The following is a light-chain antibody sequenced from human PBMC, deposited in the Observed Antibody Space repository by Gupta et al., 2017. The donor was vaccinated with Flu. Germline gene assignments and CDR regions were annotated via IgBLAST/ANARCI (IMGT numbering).Light chain of an antibody. V-gene: IGKV1-39*01. Sequence: DIQMTQSPSSLSASVGDRVTITCRASQTIRSYLNWYQQKPGKAPKLLIYAASSLQRGVPSRFSGSGSGTDFTLTVSSLQPEDFATYSCQQSDSTPFIFGHGTKVDIK. CDR3: QQSDSTPFI. CDR1: QTIRSY. J-gene: IGKJ3*01. CDR2: AAS.